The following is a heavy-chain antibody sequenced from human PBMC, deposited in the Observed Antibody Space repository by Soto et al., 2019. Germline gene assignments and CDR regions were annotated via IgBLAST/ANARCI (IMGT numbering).Heavy chain of an antibody. J-gene: IGHJ5*02. CDR1: GFTFSSYW. CDR2: IKQSGSDR. Sequence: EVQLVESGGGLVQPGGSLGLSCAASGFTFSSYWMSWVRLAPGKGLEWVAHIKQSGSDRYYVDSVRGRFTISRDNAKNALYLQMNSRRVEDTAMYDCASVKSWAVSPWGQGTLVTVSS. V-gene: IGHV3-7*01. D-gene: IGHD3-10*01. CDR3: ASVKSWAVSP.